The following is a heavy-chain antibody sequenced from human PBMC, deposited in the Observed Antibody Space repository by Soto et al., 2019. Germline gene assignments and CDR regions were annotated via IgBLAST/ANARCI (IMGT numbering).Heavy chain of an antibody. CDR2: FYYSGRT. V-gene: IGHV4-39*01. CDR3: ARPIEGGSSGYYH. D-gene: IGHD3-22*01. CDR1: GGSISSSHYY. Sequence: QLQLQESGPGLVKPSETLSLTCTVSGGSISSSHYYWAWIRQPPGKGLEWIGSFYYSGRTYYKPSLKSRVSISVDTSKNQSSLKLSSVTAADTAVYYCARPIEGGSSGYYHWGQGTLVTVSS. J-gene: IGHJ5*02.